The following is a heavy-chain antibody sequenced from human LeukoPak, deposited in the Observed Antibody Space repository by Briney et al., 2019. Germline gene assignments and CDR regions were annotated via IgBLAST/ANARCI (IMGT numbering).Heavy chain of an antibody. J-gene: IGHJ3*02. CDR3: ARDPRNYYGSGSYSGAFDI. D-gene: IGHD3-10*01. CDR1: GSPFTSYA. CDR2: INAGNGNT. Sequence: APGKVSSKAFGSPFTSYALHWGRRAPGQRLGWMGWINAGNGNTKYSKKFQGRVTITRDTSASTAYMELSSLRSEDTAVYYCARDPRNYYGSGSYSGAFDIWGQGTMVTVSS. V-gene: IGHV1-3*01.